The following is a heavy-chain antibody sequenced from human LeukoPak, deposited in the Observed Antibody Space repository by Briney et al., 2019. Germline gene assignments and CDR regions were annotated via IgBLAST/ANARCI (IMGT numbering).Heavy chain of an antibody. J-gene: IGHJ4*02. CDR3: AKSFTYGSGSSFDY. D-gene: IGHD3-10*01. CDR2: ISWDGGST. CDR1: GFTFDDYT. Sequence: PGGSLRLSCAASGFTFDDYTMHWVRQAPGKGLEWVSLISWDGGSTYYADSVKGRFTISRDNSKNSLYLQMNSLRTEDTALYYCAKSFTYGSGSSFDYWGQGTLVTVSS. V-gene: IGHV3-43*01.